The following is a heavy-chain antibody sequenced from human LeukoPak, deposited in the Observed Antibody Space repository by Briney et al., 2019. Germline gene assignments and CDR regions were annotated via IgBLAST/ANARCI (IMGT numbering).Heavy chain of an antibody. CDR3: ARGLAWELLVPFDF. J-gene: IGHJ4*02. Sequence: SETLSLTCTVSGGSISSSSYYWGWIRQPPGKGLEWIGEIYRSGSTYYNPSLKSRVTMSVDTSKNQFSLRLTSVTAADTATYYCARGLAWELLVPFDFWGQGTLVTVSS. CDR2: IYRSGST. D-gene: IGHD1-26*01. V-gene: IGHV4-39*07. CDR1: GGSISSSSYY.